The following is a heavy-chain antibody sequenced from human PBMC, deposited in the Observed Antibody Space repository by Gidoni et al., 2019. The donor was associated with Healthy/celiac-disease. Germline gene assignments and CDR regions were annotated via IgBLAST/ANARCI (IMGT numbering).Heavy chain of an antibody. J-gene: IGHJ4*02. Sequence: QVQLQQWGAGLLKPSETLSLTCAVYGGSFSGYYWRGLRQPPGKGLEWIGEINHSGSTNYNPSLKRRVTISVDTSKNQFSLKLSSVTAADTAVYYCARGRGYDSSGYYVDYWGQGTLVTVSS. CDR3: ARGRGYDSSGYYVDY. D-gene: IGHD3-22*01. V-gene: IGHV4-34*01. CDR2: INHSGST. CDR1: GGSFSGYY.